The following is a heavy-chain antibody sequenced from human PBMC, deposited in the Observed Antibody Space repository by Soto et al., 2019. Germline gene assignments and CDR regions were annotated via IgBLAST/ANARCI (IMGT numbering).Heavy chain of an antibody. CDR2: ISYDGSNK. CDR3: ARVGSKDYPEYFDY. D-gene: IGHD4-17*01. Sequence: GGSLRLSCAASGFTFSSYAMHWVRQAPGKGLEWVAVISYDGSNKYYADSVKGRFTISRDNSKNTLYLQMNSLRAEDTAVYYCARVGSKDYPEYFDYWGQGTLVTVSS. V-gene: IGHV3-30-3*01. J-gene: IGHJ4*02. CDR1: GFTFSSYA.